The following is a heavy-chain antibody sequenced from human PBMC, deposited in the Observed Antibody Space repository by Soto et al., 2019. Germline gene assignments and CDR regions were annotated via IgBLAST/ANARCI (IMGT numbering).Heavy chain of an antibody. D-gene: IGHD1-20*01. CDR1: GGSISSYY. J-gene: IGHJ4*02. CDR3: ARHHSYNWNDVVDY. V-gene: IGHV4-59*08. CDR2: IYYSGST. Sequence: QVQLQESGPGLVKPSETLSLTCTVSGGSISSYYWSWIRQPPGKGLEWIGYIYYSGSTNYNPSLKSRVTISVDTSKNQFSLKLISVPAADSAVYYCARHHSYNWNDVVDYWGQGTLVTVSS.